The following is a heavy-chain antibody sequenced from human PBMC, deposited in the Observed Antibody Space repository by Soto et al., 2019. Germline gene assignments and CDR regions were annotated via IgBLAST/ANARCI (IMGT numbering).Heavy chain of an antibody. CDR1: GYTFSNYF. V-gene: IGHV1-46*01. J-gene: IGHJ6*02. CDR3: ASTLEYYYGMDV. D-gene: IGHD6-6*01. CDR2: INPVDGVT. Sequence: QEQLVQSGAELKKPGASVKVSCKASGYTFSNYFIHWVRQAPGQGLEWMGIINPVDGVTHYAQGLVALPSDTSTSTVYMELRSLTSDDTAIYYCASTLEYYYGMDVWGQGTSVTVSS.